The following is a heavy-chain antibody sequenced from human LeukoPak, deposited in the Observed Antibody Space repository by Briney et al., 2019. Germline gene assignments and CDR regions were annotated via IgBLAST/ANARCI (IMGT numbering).Heavy chain of an antibody. J-gene: IGHJ6*03. CDR2: TNPNSGNT. D-gene: IGHD3-9*01. CDR3: ARTGFPSIAYYYYYYMDV. Sequence: GASVKVSCKASGYTFTSYDINWVRQATGQGLEWMGWTNPNSGNTGYAQKFQGRVTMTRNTSISTAYMELSSLRSEDTAVYYCARTGFPSIAYYYYYYMDVWGKGTTVTVSS. CDR1: GYTFTSYD. V-gene: IGHV1-8*01.